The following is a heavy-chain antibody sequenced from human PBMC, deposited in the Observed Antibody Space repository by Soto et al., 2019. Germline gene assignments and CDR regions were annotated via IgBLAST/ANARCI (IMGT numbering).Heavy chain of an antibody. D-gene: IGHD6-6*01. CDR3: AKDKAARTPVPYYYGMDV. CDR1: GFTFSSYA. Sequence: GGSLRLSCAASGFTFSSYAMSWVRQAPGKGLEWVSAISGSGGSTYYADSVKGRFTISRDNSKNTLYLQMNSLRAEDTAVYYCAKDKAARTPVPYYYGMDVWGQGTTVTVSS. J-gene: IGHJ6*02. CDR2: ISGSGGST. V-gene: IGHV3-23*01.